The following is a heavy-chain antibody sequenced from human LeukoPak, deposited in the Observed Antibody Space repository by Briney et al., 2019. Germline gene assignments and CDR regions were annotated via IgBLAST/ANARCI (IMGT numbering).Heavy chain of an antibody. CDR1: GFTFSSYG. Sequence: PGGSLRLSCAASGFTFSSYGMHWVRQAPGKGLEWVAVISYDGSNKYYADSVKGRFTISRDNSKNTLYLQMNSLRAEDTAVYYCAKDVLRCSSTSCPYYYYYYMDVWGKGTTVTVSS. V-gene: IGHV3-30*18. D-gene: IGHD2-2*01. J-gene: IGHJ6*03. CDR2: ISYDGSNK. CDR3: AKDVLRCSSTSCPYYYYYYMDV.